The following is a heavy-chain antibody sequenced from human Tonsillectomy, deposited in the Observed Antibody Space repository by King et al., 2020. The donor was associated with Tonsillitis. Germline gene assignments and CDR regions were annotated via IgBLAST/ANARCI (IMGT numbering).Heavy chain of an antibody. J-gene: IGHJ2*01. CDR3: AKDGIALSDWYFDL. D-gene: IGHD3-16*02. V-gene: IGHV3-30*18. Sequence: VQLVESGGGVVQPGRSLRLSCAASGFTFSNYGMHWVRQAPGKGLEWVALIAYDASYENYADSVKGRFAISRDNSKNTLYLEMNRLRVEDTAVYYCAKDGIALSDWYFDLWGRGTLVTVSS. CDR2: IAYDASYE. CDR1: GFTFSNYG.